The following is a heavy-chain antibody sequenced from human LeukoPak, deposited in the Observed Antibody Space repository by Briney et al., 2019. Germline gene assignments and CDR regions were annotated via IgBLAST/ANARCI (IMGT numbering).Heavy chain of an antibody. V-gene: IGHV1-69*13. CDR2: IIPIFGTA. CDR1: GGTFSSYA. D-gene: IGHD3-10*01. J-gene: IGHJ6*02. CDR3: ARSPNWFGDLVESVVDYYGMDV. Sequence: GASVKVSCTASGGTFSSYAISWVRQAPGQGLEWMGGIIPIFGTANYAQKFQGRVTITADESTSTAYLELSSLRSEDTAVYYCARSPNWFGDLVESVVDYYGMDVWGQGTTVTVSS.